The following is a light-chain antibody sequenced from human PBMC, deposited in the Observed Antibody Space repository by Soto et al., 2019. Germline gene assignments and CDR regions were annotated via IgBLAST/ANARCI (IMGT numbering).Light chain of an antibody. CDR2: GAS. V-gene: IGKV3-20*01. CDR1: QNLLHSDGFNY. CDR3: QQYETSPRT. Sequence: IVMTQSPLSLPVTPGEPASISCRSSQNLLHSDGFNYLDWYQQKPGQAPRLLIYGASSRATGIPDRFSGSGSGTDFTLTISRLEPEDFAVYYCQQYETSPRTFGQGTKVEI. J-gene: IGKJ1*01.